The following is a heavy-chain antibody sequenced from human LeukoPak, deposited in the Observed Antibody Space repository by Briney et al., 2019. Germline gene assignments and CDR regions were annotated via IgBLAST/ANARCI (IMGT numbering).Heavy chain of an antibody. CDR1: GYTFTSYA. D-gene: IGHD2-8*01. CDR3: AKDKGNQQLYALDV. V-gene: IGHV1-3*01. J-gene: IGHJ6*02. CDR2: INAGNGNT. Sequence: ASVKVSCKASGYTFTSYAMHWVRQAPGQRLEWMGWINAGNGNTKYSQKFQGRVTITRDTSASTAYMKLSSLRSEDTAIYYCAKDKGNQQLYALDVWGQGTTVSVSS.